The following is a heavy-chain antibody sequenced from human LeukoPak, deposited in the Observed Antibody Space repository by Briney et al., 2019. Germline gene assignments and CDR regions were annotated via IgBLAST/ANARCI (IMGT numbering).Heavy chain of an antibody. CDR2: ISWNSGSI. Sequence: GGSLRLSCAASGFTFDDYAMHWVRQAPGKGLEWVSGISWNSGSIGYADSVKGRFTISRDNSKNTLYLQMNSLRTEDTAVYYCAKDHVIMVRGGYFSMDVWGQGTTVIVSS. V-gene: IGHV3-9*01. CDR3: AKDHVIMVRGGYFSMDV. D-gene: IGHD3-10*01. CDR1: GFTFDDYA. J-gene: IGHJ6*02.